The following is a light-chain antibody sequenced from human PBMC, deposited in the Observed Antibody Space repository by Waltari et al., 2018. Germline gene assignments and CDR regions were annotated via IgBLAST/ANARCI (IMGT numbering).Light chain of an antibody. V-gene: IGKV3-20*01. Sequence: EIVLTQSPGTLSLSPGERATLSCRASQSGSRNYLAWYQQKPGQDPRLLIYGASSRATGIPDRFIGSGSETDYTLTITRRGPEDFARNYCQQYGSSLGTFGQGTKVEIK. CDR3: QQYGSSLGT. CDR2: GAS. CDR1: QSGSRNY. J-gene: IGKJ1*01.